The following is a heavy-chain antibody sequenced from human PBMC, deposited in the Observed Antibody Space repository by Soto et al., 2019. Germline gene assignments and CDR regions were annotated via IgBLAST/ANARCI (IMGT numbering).Heavy chain of an antibody. CDR3: XRGTYYDFWCGYYYFDY. CDR2: IKQDGSEK. Sequence: PGGSLRLSCAASGFTFSSYWMSWVRQAPGKGLEWVANIKQDGSEKYYVDSVKGRFTISRDNAKNSLYLQMNSLRAEDTAVYYCXRGTYYDFWCGYYYFDYWGQGTLVTVSS. V-gene: IGHV3-7*03. J-gene: IGHJ4*02. CDR1: GFTFSSYW. D-gene: IGHD3-3*01.